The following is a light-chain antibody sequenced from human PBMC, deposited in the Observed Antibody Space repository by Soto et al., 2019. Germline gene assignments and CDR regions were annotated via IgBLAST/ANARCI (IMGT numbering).Light chain of an antibody. Sequence: DIQMTQSPSSLSASVGDRVTITCRASESISNYLNWYQQKPGKAPNLLIYAASSLQSGVQSRFSGSGSGTDFTLTISSLQPEDFATYYCQQSYNTPTFGGGTKVEIK. CDR1: ESISNY. V-gene: IGKV1-39*01. J-gene: IGKJ4*01. CDR3: QQSYNTPT. CDR2: AAS.